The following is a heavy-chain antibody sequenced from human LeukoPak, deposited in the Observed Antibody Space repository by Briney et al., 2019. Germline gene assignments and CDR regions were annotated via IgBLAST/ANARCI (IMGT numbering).Heavy chain of an antibody. Sequence: GGSLRLSCAASGFTFSSYAMSWVRQAPGKGLEWVSAISGSGGSTYYAESVKGRFTISRDNSKSTLYLQMNSLRAEDTAVYYCAKYKTSTVTTGFDYWGQGTLVTVSS. V-gene: IGHV3-23*01. CDR2: ISGSGGST. CDR1: GFTFSSYA. D-gene: IGHD4-17*01. CDR3: AKYKTSTVTTGFDY. J-gene: IGHJ4*02.